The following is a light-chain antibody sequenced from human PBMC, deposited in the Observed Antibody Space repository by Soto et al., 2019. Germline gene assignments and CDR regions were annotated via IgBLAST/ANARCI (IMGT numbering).Light chain of an antibody. CDR1: QSVNTN. CDR2: DAS. CDR3: QQYNNWFT. J-gene: IGKJ4*01. Sequence: IVMTQSPATLSVSPGERATLSCRASQSVNTNLAWYHQKPGQALRLLIYDASTRATGVPARFSGSGSGTEFTLTISSLQSEDFAVYYCQQYNNWFTFGGGTKVDIK. V-gene: IGKV3-15*01.